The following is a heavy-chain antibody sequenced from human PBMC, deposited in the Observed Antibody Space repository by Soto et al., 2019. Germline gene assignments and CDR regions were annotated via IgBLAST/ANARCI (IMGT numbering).Heavy chain of an antibody. CDR2: TSGRDTIL. D-gene: IGHD1-20*01. Sequence: QPGGSLRLSCAASGFAFSSYERKCVRQAPGKGLEWVSNTSGRDTILDYADPVKGRLTSSRDNAKKSLYLRMNSLRAEDTAVYYCAKDPHLNSILWLDPWGQGTLVTVSS. V-gene: IGHV3-48*03. CDR1: GFAFSSYE. CDR3: AKDPHLNSILWLDP. J-gene: IGHJ5*02.